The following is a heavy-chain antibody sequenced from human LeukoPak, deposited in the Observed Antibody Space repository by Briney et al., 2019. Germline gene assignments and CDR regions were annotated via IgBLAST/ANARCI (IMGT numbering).Heavy chain of an antibody. CDR1: GGSITNNW. J-gene: IGHJ4*02. CDR2: IYHSGST. CDR3: ARNGYYSVDY. V-gene: IGHV4-4*02. D-gene: IGHD4-17*01. Sequence: SGTLSLTCVVSGGSITNNWWSWVRQPPGKGLEWIGEIYHSGSTTYNPSLKSRVTISIDTSKTQFSLKLSSVTAADTAVYYSARNGYYSVDYWGQGTLVTVSS.